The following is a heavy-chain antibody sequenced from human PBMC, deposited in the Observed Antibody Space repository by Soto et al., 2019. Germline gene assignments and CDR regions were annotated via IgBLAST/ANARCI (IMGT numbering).Heavy chain of an antibody. CDR2: INHSGST. D-gene: IGHD6-13*01. CDR3: ASISSSWYFKSMDV. CDR1: GGSFSGYY. J-gene: IGHJ6*03. V-gene: IGHV4-34*01. Sequence: AETLSPTCAVFGGSFSGYYRSWIRQPPGKGLEWIGEINHSGSTNYNPSLKSRVTISVDTSKNKFSLKLSSVTAADTAVYYCASISSSWYFKSMDVWGKGTTVTVSS.